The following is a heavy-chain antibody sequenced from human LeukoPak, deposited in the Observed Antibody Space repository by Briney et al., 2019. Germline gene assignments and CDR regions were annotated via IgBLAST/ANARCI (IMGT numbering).Heavy chain of an antibody. CDR2: ISSSSSYI. CDR1: GFTFSSYS. J-gene: IGHJ5*02. CDR3: ARDNHYCSGGSCFGSNNWFDP. V-gene: IGHV3-21*01. Sequence: GGSLRLSCAASGFTFSSYSMNWVRRAPGKGLEWVSSISSSSSYIYYADSVKGRFTISRDNAKNSLYLQMNSLRAEDTAVYYCARDNHYCSGGSCFGSNNWFDPWGQGTLVTVSS. D-gene: IGHD2-15*01.